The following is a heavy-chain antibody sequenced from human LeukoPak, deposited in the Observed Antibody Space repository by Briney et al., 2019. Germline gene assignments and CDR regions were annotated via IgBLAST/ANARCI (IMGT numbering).Heavy chain of an antibody. CDR1: GGTFSSYA. CDR3: ANSQERSYYGVY. CDR2: IIPIFGTA. V-gene: IGHV1-69*01. D-gene: IGHD3-10*01. Sequence: SVKVSCKASGGTFSSYAISWVRQAPGQGLEWMGGIIPIFGTANYAQKFQGRVTITADESASTAYMELSSLRSEDTAVYYCANSQERSYYGVYWGQGTLVTVSS. J-gene: IGHJ4*02.